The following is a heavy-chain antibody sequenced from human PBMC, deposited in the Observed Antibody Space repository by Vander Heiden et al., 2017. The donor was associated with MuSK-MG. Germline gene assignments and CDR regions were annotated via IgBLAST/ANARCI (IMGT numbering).Heavy chain of an antibody. Sequence: QVQLVQSGAEVKKPGASVKVSCKASGYTFTSYGISWVRQAPGQGLEGMGWISAYNGNTNYAKKLQGRVTMTTDTSTSTAYMELRSLRSDDTAVYYCAREVYGSGSYDTQNWFDPWGQGTLVTVSS. J-gene: IGHJ5*02. D-gene: IGHD3-10*01. CDR3: AREVYGSGSYDTQNWFDP. V-gene: IGHV1-18*01. CDR2: ISAYNGNT. CDR1: GYTFTSYG.